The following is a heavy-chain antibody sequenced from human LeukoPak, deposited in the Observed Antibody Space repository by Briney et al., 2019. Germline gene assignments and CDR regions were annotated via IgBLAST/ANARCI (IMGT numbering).Heavy chain of an antibody. CDR1: GFTFNSYW. V-gene: IGHV3-74*01. Sequence: GGSLRLSCAASGFTFNSYWMHWVRQAPGKGLVWVSRISSDGSSTSYADSVKGRLTISRDNAKNTLYLQMNSLRAEDTAVYYCARALAVAGTGGHYWGQGTLVTVSP. CDR2: ISSDGSST. CDR3: ARALAVAGTGGHY. D-gene: IGHD6-19*01. J-gene: IGHJ4*02.